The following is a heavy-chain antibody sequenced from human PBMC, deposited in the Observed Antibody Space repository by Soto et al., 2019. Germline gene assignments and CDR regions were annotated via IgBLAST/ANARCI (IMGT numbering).Heavy chain of an antibody. V-gene: IGHV5-51*01. D-gene: IGHD6-19*01. CDR3: ARQGDMAATPADAFDI. CDR1: GRTLINHW. CDR2: IYPGDSDA. J-gene: IGHJ3*02. Sequence: GESLKISCKVSGRTLINHWIAWVRQMPGKGLEWMGIIYPGDSDARYSPSFAGQVTISVDKSITTAYLHWSSLEASDSAVYYCARQGDMAATPADAFDIWGQGTLVT.